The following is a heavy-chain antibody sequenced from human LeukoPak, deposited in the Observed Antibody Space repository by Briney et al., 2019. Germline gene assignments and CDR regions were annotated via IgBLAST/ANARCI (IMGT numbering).Heavy chain of an antibody. CDR1: GFTFSHYW. CDR2: INPDGSEK. V-gene: IGHV3-7*03. Sequence: GGSLGLSCVVSGFTFSHYWMNWVRQAPGKGLEYVAYINPDGSEKNCVDSVKGRFSISRDNAQNTLFLQMNSLRAEDTALYYCARHGDFCFDNWGQGTPVTVS. D-gene: IGHD4-17*01. J-gene: IGHJ4*02. CDR3: ARHGDFCFDN.